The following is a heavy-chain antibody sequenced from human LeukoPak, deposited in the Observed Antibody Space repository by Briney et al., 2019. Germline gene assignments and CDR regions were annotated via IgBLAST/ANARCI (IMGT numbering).Heavy chain of an antibody. CDR1: GFTFSNAW. CDR3: TTVGRLLWFGELLYGALDY. D-gene: IGHD3-10*01. V-gene: IGHV3-15*01. J-gene: IGHJ4*02. Sequence: GGSLRLSCAASGFTFSNAWMSWVRQAPGKGLEWVGRIKSKTDGGTTDYAAPVKGRFTISRDDSKNTLYLQMNSLKTEDTAVYYCTTVGRLLWFGELLYGALDYWGQGTLVTVSS. CDR2: IKSKTDGGTT.